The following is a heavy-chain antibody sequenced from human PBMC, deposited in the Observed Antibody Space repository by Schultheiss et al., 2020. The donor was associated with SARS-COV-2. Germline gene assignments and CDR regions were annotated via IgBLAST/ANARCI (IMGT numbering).Heavy chain of an antibody. CDR1: GGSISSSSYY. CDR2: IYPSGST. D-gene: IGHD3-10*01. J-gene: IGHJ5*02. CDR3: ARGYGSGSYTVFDP. V-gene: IGHV4-61*02. Sequence: SQTLSLTCTVSGGSISSSSYYWGCIRQPAGKGLEWIGRIYPSGSTNYNPSLETRVTISLDTSKNQFSLKLSSVTAADTAVYYCARGYGSGSYTVFDPWGQGTLVTVSS.